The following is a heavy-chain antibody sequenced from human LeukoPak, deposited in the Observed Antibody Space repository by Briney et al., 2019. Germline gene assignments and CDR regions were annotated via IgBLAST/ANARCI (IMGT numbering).Heavy chain of an antibody. Sequence: SETLSLTCTVSGYSISSGYYWGWIRQPPGKGLEWLGNIYYTGSTYYNPSLKSRVTISVDTSKNQFSLRLSSVTAADTAVYYCASRIAVSKFDYWGQGTLVTVSS. CDR1: GYSISSGYY. D-gene: IGHD6-19*01. J-gene: IGHJ4*02. CDR3: ASRIAVSKFDY. V-gene: IGHV4-38-2*02. CDR2: IYYTGST.